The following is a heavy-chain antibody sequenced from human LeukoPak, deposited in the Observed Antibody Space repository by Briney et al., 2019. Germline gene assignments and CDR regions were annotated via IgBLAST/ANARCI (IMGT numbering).Heavy chain of an antibody. D-gene: IGHD3-22*01. V-gene: IGHV3-21*06. CDR3: AKEVIHYYDSSHDAFDI. J-gene: IGHJ3*02. CDR2: FTSRSRSI. Sequence: GGSLRLSCAASGFTFSSFSMTWVRQAPGKGLEWLSSFTSRSRSIYYADSAKGRFTISRDNAKNLLFLQMNSLRAEDTGTYYCAKEVIHYYDSSHDAFDIWGQGTMVTVSS. CDR1: GFTFSSFS.